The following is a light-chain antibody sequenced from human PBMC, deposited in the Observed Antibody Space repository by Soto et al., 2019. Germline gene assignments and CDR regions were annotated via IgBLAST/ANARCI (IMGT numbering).Light chain of an antibody. CDR1: QTVRSW. V-gene: IGKV1-5*01. J-gene: IGKJ1*01. CDR3: QQDDTYSQT. CDR2: DAS. Sequence: DIQMTQSPSTLSASVGDRVTITCRASQTVRSWLAWYQQKSGKAPKLLIYDASNLESGVPSRFSGSGSGTEFTLTISSLQPDDFATYYCQQDDTYSQTFGQGTRVEIK.